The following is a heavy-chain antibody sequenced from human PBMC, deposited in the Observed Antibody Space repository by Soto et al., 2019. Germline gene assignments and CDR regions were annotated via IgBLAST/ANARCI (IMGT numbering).Heavy chain of an antibody. CDR1: VFTFRDYG. V-gene: IGHV3-33*01. CDR2: IWYDGSNK. D-gene: IGHD3-9*01. Sequence: WWSLRLACASSVFTFRDYGMHWVRQAPGKGLEWVAVIWYDGSNKYYAESVKGRFTISRDNSKNTLHLQMNSLRAEDTAVYYCARDPLHYDILTGYSPHYFDYWGQGSLVTVSS. CDR3: ARDPLHYDILTGYSPHYFDY. J-gene: IGHJ4*02.